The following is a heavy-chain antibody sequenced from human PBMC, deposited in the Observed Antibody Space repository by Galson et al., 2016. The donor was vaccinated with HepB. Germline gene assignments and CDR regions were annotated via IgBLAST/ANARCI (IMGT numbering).Heavy chain of an antibody. CDR2: IYSGGTT. J-gene: IGHJ6*02. V-gene: IGHV3-66*01. Sequence: SLRLSCAASGFTVSSTYMNWVRQAPGKGLEWVSIIYSGGTTYQADSGKGRFTISRDNSNNTLYLQMNSLRHEDTAVYYCAGRGASSSSWYSDYQYGMDVWGQGTTVTVSS. CDR3: AGRGASSSSWYSDYQYGMDV. D-gene: IGHD6-13*01. CDR1: GFTVSSTY.